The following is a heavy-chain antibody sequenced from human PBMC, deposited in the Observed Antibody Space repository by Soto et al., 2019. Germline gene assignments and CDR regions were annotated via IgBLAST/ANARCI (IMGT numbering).Heavy chain of an antibody. D-gene: IGHD4-17*01. CDR2: IWYDGSNK. J-gene: IGHJ3*02. CDR3: ARGVGDYDAFDI. V-gene: IGHV3-33*01. Sequence: LRLSCAASGFTFSSYGMHWVRQAPGKGLEWVAVIWYDGSNKYYADSVKGRFTISRDNSRNTLYLQMNSLRAEDTAVYYCARGVGDYDAFDIWGQGTMVTVSS. CDR1: GFTFSSYG.